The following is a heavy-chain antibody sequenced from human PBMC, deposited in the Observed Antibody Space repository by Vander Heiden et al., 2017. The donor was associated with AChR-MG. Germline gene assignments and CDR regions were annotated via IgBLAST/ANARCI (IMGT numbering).Heavy chain of an antibody. CDR1: GLTFSSYG. V-gene: IGHV3-30*18. Sequence: QVQLVESGGGVVKPGRSLRLSCAASGLTFSSYGMHWVRQAPGKGLEWVTIISYDGSSKYYADSVKGRFTISRDNSKHTLYLQMNSLRAEDTALYYCVKDLALLVAAKTMAYWGQGTLVTVSS. CDR3: VKDLALLVAAKTMAY. J-gene: IGHJ4*02. D-gene: IGHD2-15*01. CDR2: ISYDGSSK.